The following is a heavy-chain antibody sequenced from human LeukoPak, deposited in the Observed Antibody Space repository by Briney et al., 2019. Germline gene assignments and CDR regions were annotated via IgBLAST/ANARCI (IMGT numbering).Heavy chain of an antibody. CDR1: GFTFSSYE. Sequence: GGSLRLSCAASGFTFSSYEMNWVRQAPGKGLEWVSYISSSGSIIYYADSVKGRFTISRDNAKDSLYLQMDSLRAEDTAVYYCARASYGSGSYAEAIYDYWGQGTLVTVSS. V-gene: IGHV3-48*03. D-gene: IGHD3-10*01. CDR2: ISSSGSII. CDR3: ARASYGSGSYAEAIYDY. J-gene: IGHJ4*02.